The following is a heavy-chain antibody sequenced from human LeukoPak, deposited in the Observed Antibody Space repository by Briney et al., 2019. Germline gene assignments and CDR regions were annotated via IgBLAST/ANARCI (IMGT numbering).Heavy chain of an antibody. J-gene: IGHJ5*02. CDR2: IYYSGST. V-gene: IGHV4-59*08. CDR1: GGSISSYY. Sequence: SETLSLTCTVSGGSISSYYWSWIRQPPGKGLEWIGYIYYSGSTNYNPSLKSRVTISVDTSKNQFSLKLSSVTAADTAVYYCARGGEQEGWFDPWGQGTLVTVSS. D-gene: IGHD1/OR15-1a*01. CDR3: ARGGEQEGWFDP.